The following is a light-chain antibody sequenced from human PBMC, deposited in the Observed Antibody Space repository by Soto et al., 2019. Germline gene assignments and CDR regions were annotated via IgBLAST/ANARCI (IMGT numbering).Light chain of an antibody. J-gene: IGLJ3*02. Sequence: QSVLTQPPSASGTPGQRVTISCSGSSSNIGTNYVYWYQQLPGTAPKLLIYSNNQRTSGVPDRFSGSKSGTSASLAISGLRSEDEADYYCATWDDTLRGPRWVFGGGTKLTVL. CDR2: SNN. V-gene: IGLV1-47*02. CDR1: SSNIGTNY. CDR3: ATWDDTLRGPRWV.